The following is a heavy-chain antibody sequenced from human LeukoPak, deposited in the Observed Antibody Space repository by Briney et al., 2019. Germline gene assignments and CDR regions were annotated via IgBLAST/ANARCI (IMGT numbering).Heavy chain of an antibody. CDR2: INPDGRTT. CDR3: IRDRAFYGTGPHFAD. Sequence: GGSLRLSCAASGFTFSDSWMHWVRQTAGKGLVWVSRINPDGRTTTYADSVKGRFTISRDNAKNTLHLQMSSLRAEDTAVYYCIRDRAFYGTGPHFADWGQGTQVTVSS. D-gene: IGHD1-1*01. CDR1: GFTFSDSW. V-gene: IGHV3-74*01. J-gene: IGHJ4*02.